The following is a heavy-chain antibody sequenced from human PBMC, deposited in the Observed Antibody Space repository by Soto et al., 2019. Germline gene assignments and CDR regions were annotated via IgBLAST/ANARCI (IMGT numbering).Heavy chain of an antibody. D-gene: IGHD3-10*01. CDR1: GGSISSSNW. CDR3: ARGTMVRGVGYGY. CDR2: IYHSGST. J-gene: IGHJ4*02. Sequence: QVQMQESGPGLVKPSGTLSLTCAVSGGSISSSNWWSWVRQPPGKGLEWSGEIYHSGSTNYNPSLESRVTISVDKSKNKFSLKLRSVTAADTAVYYCARGTMVRGVGYGYWGQGTLVTVSS. V-gene: IGHV4-4*02.